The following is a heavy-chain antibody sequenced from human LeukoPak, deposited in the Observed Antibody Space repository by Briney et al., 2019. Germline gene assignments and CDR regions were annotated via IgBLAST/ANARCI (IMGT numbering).Heavy chain of an antibody. J-gene: IGHJ4*02. D-gene: IGHD4-17*01. CDR2: IYYSGST. CDR1: GGSITSYY. V-gene: IGHV4-59*01. Sequence: SETLSLTCTVSGGSITSYYWSWIRQPPGKGLEWIGYIYYSGSTKYNPSLKSRVTTSVDTSKNQFSLKLSSVTAADTAVYYCARTGSTVTMLYPFDHWGQGTLVTVSS. CDR3: ARTGSTVTMLYPFDH.